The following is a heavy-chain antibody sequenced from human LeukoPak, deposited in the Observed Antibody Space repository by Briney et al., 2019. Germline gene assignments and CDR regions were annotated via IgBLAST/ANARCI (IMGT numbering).Heavy chain of an antibody. J-gene: IGHJ5*02. Sequence: GGSLRLSCAASGFTFSSYAMSWVRQAPGKGLEWVSAISGSGGSTYYADSVKGRSTISRDNSKNTLYLQMNSLRAEDTAVYYCAKDRNIVVVPARSTDWFDPWGQGTLVTVSS. D-gene: IGHD2-2*01. CDR3: AKDRNIVVVPARSTDWFDP. CDR2: ISGSGGST. V-gene: IGHV3-23*01. CDR1: GFTFSSYA.